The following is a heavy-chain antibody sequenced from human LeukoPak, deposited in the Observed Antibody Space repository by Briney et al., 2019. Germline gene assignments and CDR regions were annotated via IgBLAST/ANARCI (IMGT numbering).Heavy chain of an antibody. J-gene: IGHJ4*02. D-gene: IGHD3-9*01. CDR3: ASGSPLRYFPD. CDR2: IYYTGST. Sequence: SETLSLTCTVSGGSISSYYWGWIRQPPGKGLEWIGSIYYTGSTYCSPSLKSRVTISLDTSKNEFSLKLSSVTAADTAVYYCASGSPLRYFPDWGQGTLVTVSS. V-gene: IGHV4-39*07. CDR1: GGSISSYY.